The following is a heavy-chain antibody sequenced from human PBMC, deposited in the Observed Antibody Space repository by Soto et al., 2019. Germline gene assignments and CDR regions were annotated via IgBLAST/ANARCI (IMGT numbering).Heavy chain of an antibody. CDR2: ISSNGGST. V-gene: IGHV3-64D*08. J-gene: IGHJ3*02. CDR1: GFTFSSYA. D-gene: IGHD2-2*01. CDR3: VKGSTSRFQRGKALALLYAFDI. Sequence: GESLKISCSASGFTFSSYAMHWVRQAPGKGLEYVSAISSNGGSTYYADSVKGRFTISRDNSKNTLYLQMSSLRAEDTSVYDSVKGSTSRFQRGKALALLYAFDIWGQGTMVTVSS.